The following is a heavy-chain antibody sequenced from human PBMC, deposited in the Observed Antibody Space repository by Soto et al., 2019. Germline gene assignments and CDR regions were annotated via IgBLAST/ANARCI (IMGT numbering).Heavy chain of an antibody. J-gene: IGHJ4*01. V-gene: IGHV4-59*01. CDR3: ARDNGYSYGYGLDY. Sequence: SETLSLTCTVSGGSISSYYWSWIRQPPGKGLEWIGYIYYSGSTNYNPSLKSRVTISVDTSKNQFSLKLSSVTAADTAVYYCARDNGYSYGYGLDYWGHGTLVTVSS. D-gene: IGHD5-18*01. CDR2: IYYSGST. CDR1: GGSISSYY.